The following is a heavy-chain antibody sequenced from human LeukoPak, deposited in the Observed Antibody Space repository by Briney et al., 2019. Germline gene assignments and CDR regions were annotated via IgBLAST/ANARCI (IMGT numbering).Heavy chain of an antibody. CDR2: INPNSGGT. CDR1: GYTFTGYY. D-gene: IGHD4-17*01. Sequence: RASVKVSCKASGYTFTGYYMHWVRQAPGQGLEWMGWINPNSGGTNYAQKFQGRVTMTRGTSISTAYMELSRLRSDDTAVYYCARGAHYGDHFGRFFDYWGQGTLVTVSS. CDR3: ARGAHYGDHFGRFFDY. V-gene: IGHV1-2*02. J-gene: IGHJ4*02.